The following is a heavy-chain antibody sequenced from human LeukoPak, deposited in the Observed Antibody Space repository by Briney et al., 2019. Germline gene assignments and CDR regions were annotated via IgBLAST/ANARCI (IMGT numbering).Heavy chain of an antibody. V-gene: IGHV1-2*02. J-gene: IGHJ5*02. CDR2: INPNSGGT. D-gene: IGHD3-10*01. Sequence: VAPVKVSCKASGYTFTGYYMHWVRQAPGQGLEWMGWINPNSGGTNYAQKFQGRVTMTRDTSISTAYMELSRLRSDDTAVYYCARDYGSGTPEISNWFDPWGQGTLVTVSS. CDR3: ARDYGSGTPEISNWFDP. CDR1: GYTFTGYY.